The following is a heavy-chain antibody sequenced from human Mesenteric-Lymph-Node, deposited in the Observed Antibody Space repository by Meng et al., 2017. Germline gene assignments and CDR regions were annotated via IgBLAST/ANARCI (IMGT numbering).Heavy chain of an antibody. CDR2: INAGNGNT. D-gene: IGHD6-19*01. CDR1: GYTFTNYV. CDR3: ARCIAVAGNWFDP. J-gene: IGHJ5*02. V-gene: IGHV1-3*01. Sequence: QVHLVQSGAEAKKPGASVKVSCKASGYTFTNYVIHWVRQAPGQRLEWMGWINAGNGNTRYSQKFQGRVSITRDTSASTAYMELSSLRSEDTAVYYCARCIAVAGNWFDPWGQGTLVTVSS.